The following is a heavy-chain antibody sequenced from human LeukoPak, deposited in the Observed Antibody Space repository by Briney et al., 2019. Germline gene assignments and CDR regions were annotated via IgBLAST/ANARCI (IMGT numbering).Heavy chain of an antibody. CDR3: ARDRSPVDMISLVRGVMQY. D-gene: IGHD3-10*01. J-gene: IGHJ4*01. V-gene: IGHV4-59*01. CDR2: IYYSGST. Sequence: SETLSLTCTVSGGSISSYYWSWIRQPPGKGLEWIGYIYYSGSTNYNPSLKSRVTISVDTSKNQFSLKLSSATAADTAVYYCARDRSPVDMISLVRGVMQYWGQGTLVTVSS. CDR1: GGSISSYY.